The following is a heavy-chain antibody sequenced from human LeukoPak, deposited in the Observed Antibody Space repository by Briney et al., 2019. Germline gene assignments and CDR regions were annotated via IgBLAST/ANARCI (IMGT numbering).Heavy chain of an antibody. CDR2: IYHSGST. CDR3: ARTQLAYYYSYMDV. Sequence: PSDTLSLTCAVSGSSLSSDYYWGWTRQPPGKGLEWIGPIYHSGSTYYNPSLKIRVTISADTSKNQFSLKLSSVTAADTAVYDCARTQLAYYYSYMDVWGKGTTVTVSS. J-gene: IGHJ6*03. CDR1: GSSLSSDYY. D-gene: IGHD5-18*01. V-gene: IGHV4-38-2*01.